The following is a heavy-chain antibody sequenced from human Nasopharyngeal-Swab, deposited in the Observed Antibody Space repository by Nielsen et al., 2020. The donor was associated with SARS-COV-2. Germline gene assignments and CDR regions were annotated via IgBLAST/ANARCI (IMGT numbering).Heavy chain of an antibody. V-gene: IGHV1-69*04. CDR1: GGTFSSYA. CDR3: AREYCSGGSCYGSYGMDV. D-gene: IGHD2-15*01. CDR2: IIPILGIA. J-gene: IGHJ6*02. Sequence: SVKVSCKASGGTFSSYAISWVRQAPGQGREWMGRIIPILGIANYAQKFQGRVTITADKSTSTAYMELSSLRSEDTAVYYCAREYCSGGSCYGSYGMDVWGQGTTVTVSS.